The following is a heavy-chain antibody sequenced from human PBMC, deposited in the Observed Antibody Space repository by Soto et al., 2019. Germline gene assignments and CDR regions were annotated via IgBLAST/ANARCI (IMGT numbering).Heavy chain of an antibody. CDR1: GFTFSNAW. CDR3: TTGRGDYGDYCSGWYFDL. CDR2: IKSKTDGGTT. D-gene: IGHD4-17*01. Sequence: EVQLVESGGGLVKPGGSLRLSCAASGFTFSNAWMSWVRQAPGKGLEWVGRIKSKTDGGTTDYAAPVKGRFTISRDDSKNTLYLQMNSLKTEDTAVYYCTTGRGDYGDYCSGWYFDLWGRGTLVTVSS. V-gene: IGHV3-15*01. J-gene: IGHJ2*01.